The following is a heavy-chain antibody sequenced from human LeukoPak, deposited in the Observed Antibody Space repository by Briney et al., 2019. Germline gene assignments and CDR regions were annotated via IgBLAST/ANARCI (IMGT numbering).Heavy chain of an antibody. D-gene: IGHD6-13*01. CDR3: ARERAAALGENWFDP. V-gene: IGHV3-21*01. CDR2: ISSSSSYI. J-gene: IGHJ5*02. CDR1: GFTFSSYS. Sequence: GGSLRLSCAASGFTFSSYSMNWVRQAPGKGLEWVSSISSSSSYIYYADSVKGRFTISRDNAKNSLYLQMNSLRAEDTAVYYCARERAAALGENWFDPWGQGTLVTVSS.